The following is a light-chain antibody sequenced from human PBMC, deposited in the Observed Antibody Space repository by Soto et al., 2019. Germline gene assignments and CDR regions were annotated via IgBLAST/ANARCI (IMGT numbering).Light chain of an antibody. CDR2: DAS. J-gene: IGKJ4*01. Sequence: EIVLTQSPATLSLSPGERATLSCRASQSVSSHLAWYQQKPGQAPRLLIYDASNRATGIPARFSGSGSGTDVTLTISSLEPEDFAVYYCHQRSNWPLTFGGGTKVEIK. CDR1: QSVSSH. CDR3: HQRSNWPLT. V-gene: IGKV3-11*01.